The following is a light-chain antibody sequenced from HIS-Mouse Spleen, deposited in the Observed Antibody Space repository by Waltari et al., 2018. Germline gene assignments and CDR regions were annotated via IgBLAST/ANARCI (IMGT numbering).Light chain of an antibody. J-gene: IGLJ2*01. Sequence: SYVLTQPPSVSVAPGRTARITCGGNNLGRKSVHWYQQKPRQAPVLVVYDDSDRPSGIPGRFSGSNSENTATLTISRGEAGDEADYYCQVWDSSSDHVVFGGGTKLTVL. V-gene: IGLV3-21*03. CDR2: DDS. CDR3: QVWDSSSDHVV. CDR1: NLGRKS.